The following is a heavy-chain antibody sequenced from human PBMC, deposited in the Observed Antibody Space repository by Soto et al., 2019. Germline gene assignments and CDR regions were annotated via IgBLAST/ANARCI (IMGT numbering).Heavy chain of an antibody. CDR1: GGSISSGGYY. CDR3: AREKKYSSLNWFDP. V-gene: IGHV4-31*03. Sequence: PSATLSLTCTVSGGSISSGGYYWSWIRQHPGKGLEWIGYIYYSGSTYYNPSLKSRVTISVDTSKNQFSLKLSSVTAADTAVYYRAREKKYSSLNWFDPWGQGTLVTVSS. CDR2: IYYSGST. J-gene: IGHJ5*02. D-gene: IGHD6-6*01.